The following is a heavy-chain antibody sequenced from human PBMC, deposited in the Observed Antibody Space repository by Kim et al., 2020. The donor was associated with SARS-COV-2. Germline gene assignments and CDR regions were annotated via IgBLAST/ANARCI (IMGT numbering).Heavy chain of an antibody. V-gene: IGHV4-39*01. D-gene: IGHD3-10*01. J-gene: IGHJ4*02. CDR3: ARSPFYGSGSYYRIFDS. Sequence: LKRRVTMSVDTSKNQFSLKVTSVTAADTAVYYCARSPFYGSGSYYRIFDSWGQGTLVTVSS.